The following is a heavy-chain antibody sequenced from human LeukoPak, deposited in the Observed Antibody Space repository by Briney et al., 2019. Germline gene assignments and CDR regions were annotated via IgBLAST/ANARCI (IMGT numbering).Heavy chain of an antibody. CDR2: IKQDGSEK. CDR3: ARGTYNDFWSGYYRYYYYMDV. V-gene: IGHV3-7*01. J-gene: IGHJ6*03. D-gene: IGHD3-3*01. CDR1: GFTFSSYW. Sequence: PGGSLRLSCAASGFTFSSYWMSWVRQAPGKGLEWVANIKQDGSEKYYVDSVKGRFTTSRDNAKNSLYLQMNSLRAEDTAVYYCARGTYNDFWSGYYRYYYYMDVWGKGTTVTVSS.